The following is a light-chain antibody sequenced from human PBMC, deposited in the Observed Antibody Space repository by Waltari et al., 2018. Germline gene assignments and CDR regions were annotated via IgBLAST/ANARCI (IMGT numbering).Light chain of an antibody. CDR2: AAS. CDR3: QHYGSAPPYT. Sequence: EVVLTQSPGTLSLSPGQTATFSCWASQSVSSSFLAWYQQRPGQAPRLLIYAASKRATGISDRFSGSGSGTDFTLTISRLESEDFAVYYCQHYGSAPPYTFGQGTKLEIK. CDR1: QSVSSSF. J-gene: IGKJ2*01. V-gene: IGKV3-20*01.